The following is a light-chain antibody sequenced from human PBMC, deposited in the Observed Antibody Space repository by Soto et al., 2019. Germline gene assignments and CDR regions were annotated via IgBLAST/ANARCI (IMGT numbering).Light chain of an antibody. Sequence: QSALTQPASVSGAPGQSITISCTGTDTDVGGFNYVSWYQQFAGKAPKLIIYDVSSRPSGISNRFSGSKSDNTASLTISGLQAEDEADYFCSSYTAYRTYVFGTGTQLTVL. CDR2: DVS. CDR3: SSYTAYRTYV. V-gene: IGLV2-14*03. J-gene: IGLJ1*01. CDR1: DTDVGGFNY.